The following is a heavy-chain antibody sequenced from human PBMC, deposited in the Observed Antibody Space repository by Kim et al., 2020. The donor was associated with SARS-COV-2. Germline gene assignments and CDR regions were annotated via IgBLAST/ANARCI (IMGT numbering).Heavy chain of an antibody. D-gene: IGHD3-22*01. Sequence: SETLSLTCTVSGGSISGYYWTWIRQPPGKGLESIGVIHYSGSTNYNPSLESRVTISVDTSKNQFSLKLTSVTAADTAVYYCARFTHYSAGSAYYLVYWG. V-gene: IGHV4-59*08. CDR3: ARFTHYSAGSAYYLVY. J-gene: IGHJ4*01. CDR2: IHYSGST. CDR1: GGSISGYY.